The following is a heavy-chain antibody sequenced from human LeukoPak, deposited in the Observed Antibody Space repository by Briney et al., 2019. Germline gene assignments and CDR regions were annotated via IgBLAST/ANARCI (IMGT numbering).Heavy chain of an antibody. CDR3: ARVRSSWYSGPFDY. CDR1: GYTFTSYS. J-gene: IGHJ4*02. V-gene: IGHV1-18*01. D-gene: IGHD6-13*01. CDR2: ISAYNGNT. Sequence: ASVKVSCKASGYTFTSYSISWVRQAPGQGLEWMGWISAYNGNTNYAQKLQGRVTMTTDTSTSTAYMELRSLRSDDTAVYYCARVRSSWYSGPFDYWGQGTLVTVSS.